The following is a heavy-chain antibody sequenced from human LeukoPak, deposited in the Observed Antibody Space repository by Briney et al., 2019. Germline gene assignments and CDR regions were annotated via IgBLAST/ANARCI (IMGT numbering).Heavy chain of an antibody. CDR3: AELGITMIGGV. D-gene: IGHD3-10*02. J-gene: IGHJ6*04. V-gene: IGHV3-30*04. CDR2: ISYDGSNK. Sequence: GGSLRLSCAASGFTFSSYVMHWVRQAPGKGLEWVAVISYDGSNKYYADSVKGRITISRDTSKNTLYLQMNSLRAEDTAVYYCAELGITMIGGVWGKGTTVTISS. CDR1: GFTFSSYV.